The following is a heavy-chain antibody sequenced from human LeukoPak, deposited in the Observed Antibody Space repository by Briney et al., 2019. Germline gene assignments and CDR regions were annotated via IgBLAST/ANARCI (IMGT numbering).Heavy chain of an antibody. V-gene: IGHV3-15*01. CDR1: GITFTNAW. J-gene: IGHJ5*02. CDR3: TTDRMIYATNWAVSWFDP. CDR2: VKTKGDGGAA. D-gene: IGHD2-8*01. Sequence: PGGSLRLSCAASGITFTNAWLTWVRQAPGKGLEWVGRVKTKGDGGAADYAAPVKGRFTISRDDSTKTLYLQMNSLKTEDTAVYCTTDRMIYATNWAVSWFDPWGQGTLVTVSS.